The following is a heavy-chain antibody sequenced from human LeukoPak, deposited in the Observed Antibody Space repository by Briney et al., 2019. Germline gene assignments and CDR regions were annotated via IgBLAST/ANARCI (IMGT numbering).Heavy chain of an antibody. CDR2: INTNTGNP. CDR3: ARDLYCSGGSCYHNWFDP. D-gene: IGHD2-15*01. V-gene: IGHV7-4-1*02. J-gene: IGHJ5*02. CDR1: GYTFTSYA. Sequence: GASVKVSCKASGYTFTSYAMNWVRQAPGQGLEWMGWINTNTGNPTYAQGFTGRFVFSLDTSVSTAYLQISSLKAEDTAVYYCARDLYCSGGSCYHNWFDPWGQGTLVTVSS.